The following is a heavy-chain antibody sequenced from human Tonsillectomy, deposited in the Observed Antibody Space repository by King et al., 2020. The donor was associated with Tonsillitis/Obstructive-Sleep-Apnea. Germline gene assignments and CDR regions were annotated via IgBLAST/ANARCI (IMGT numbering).Heavy chain of an antibody. CDR2: IWYDGSNK. CDR1: GFTFSNYG. CDR3: ARGVDIVLMVYNIHWSFDL. V-gene: IGHV3-33*01. J-gene: IGHJ2*01. Sequence: VQLVESGGGVVQPGRSLRLSCAASGFTFSNYGMHWVRQAPGKGLEWVAVIWYDGSNKYYADSVKGRFTISRDNSKNTLYLQMNSLRAEDTAVYYCARGVDIVLMVYNIHWSFDLWGRGTLVTVSS. D-gene: IGHD2-8*01.